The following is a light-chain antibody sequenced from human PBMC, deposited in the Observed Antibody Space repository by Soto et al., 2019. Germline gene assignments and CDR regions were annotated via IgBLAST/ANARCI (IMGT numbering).Light chain of an antibody. CDR1: QSISSY. CDR2: AAS. Sequence: DIQMTQSPSSLSASVGDRVTITCRASQSISSYLNWYQQKPGKAPKLLIYAASSLQSGVPSRFSGSGSGTDFTRTISSLQPEDFATYYCQQSYSTPPIPFGQGTRLEIK. J-gene: IGKJ5*01. V-gene: IGKV1-39*01. CDR3: QQSYSTPPIP.